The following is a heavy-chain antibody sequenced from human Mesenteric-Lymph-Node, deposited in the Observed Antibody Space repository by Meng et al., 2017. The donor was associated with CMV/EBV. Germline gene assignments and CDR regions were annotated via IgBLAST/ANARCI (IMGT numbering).Heavy chain of an antibody. D-gene: IGHD6-6*01. CDR1: EFTFSSHA. Sequence: GESLKISCAASEFTFSSHAMNWVRQAPGKGLEWVSLITGNGGGTYYADSVKGRFTISRDNAKNSLYLQMNSLRAEDTAVYYCARDLSITSSLNYYGMDVWGQGTTVTVSS. V-gene: IGHV3-23*01. CDR2: ITGNGGGT. CDR3: ARDLSITSSLNYYGMDV. J-gene: IGHJ6*02.